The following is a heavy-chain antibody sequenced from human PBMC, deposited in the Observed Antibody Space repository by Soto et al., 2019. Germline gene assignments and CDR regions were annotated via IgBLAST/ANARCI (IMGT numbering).Heavy chain of an antibody. CDR1: GFSFSIYA. Sequence: EVQLLESGGGLVQPGGSLRLSCAASGFSFSIYAMSWVCQAPGKGLEWVCGISGSGENTYYADSVKGRFTISRDNSKNTLYLQMNNLRVEDKAVYYCADGGEWSFNFEYWGQGTLVTVFS. CDR2: ISGSGENT. V-gene: IGHV3-23*01. CDR3: ADGGEWSFNFEY. D-gene: IGHD3-3*01. J-gene: IGHJ4*02.